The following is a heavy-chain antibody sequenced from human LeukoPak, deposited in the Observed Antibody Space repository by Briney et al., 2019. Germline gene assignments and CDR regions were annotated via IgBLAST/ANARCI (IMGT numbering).Heavy chain of an antibody. J-gene: IGHJ4*02. CDR1: GFTFNSYG. D-gene: IGHD6-13*01. Sequence: PGGSLRLSCAASGFTFNSYGIHWVRQAPGKGLEWVTFIVFDGSHKFYADSVKGRFSISRDNSKNTVYLQMNSLRVEDSAMYYCVRDGDITSWNFDYWGQGTLVTVSS. CDR2: IVFDGSHK. CDR3: VRDGDITSWNFDY. V-gene: IGHV3-30*02.